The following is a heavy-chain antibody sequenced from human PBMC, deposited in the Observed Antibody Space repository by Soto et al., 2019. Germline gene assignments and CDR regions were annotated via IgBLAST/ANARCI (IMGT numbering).Heavy chain of an antibody. CDR3: GIVVVADTEHLAY. Sequence: QVQLVQSGAEVKKPGSSVKVSCKASGGTFSSYTISWVRQAPGQGLEWMGRIIPILGIANYAQKFQGRVTITADKSTSTAYMELSSVRSEDTAVYYCGIVVVADTEHLAYWGQGTLVTVSS. CDR1: GGTFSSYT. V-gene: IGHV1-69*02. J-gene: IGHJ4*02. D-gene: IGHD2-15*01. CDR2: IIPILGIA.